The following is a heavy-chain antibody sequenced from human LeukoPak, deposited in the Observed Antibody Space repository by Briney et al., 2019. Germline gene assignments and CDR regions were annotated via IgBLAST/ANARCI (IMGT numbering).Heavy chain of an antibody. Sequence: PSETLSLTCTVSGGSISSYYWSWIRQPPGKGLEWIGYIYYSGSTNYNPSLKSRVTISVDTSKNQFSLKLSSVTAADTAVYYCASSYSSGWSGIDYWGQGTLVTVSS. CDR3: ASSYSSGWSGIDY. V-gene: IGHV4-59*08. J-gene: IGHJ4*02. CDR1: GGSISSYY. D-gene: IGHD6-19*01. CDR2: IYYSGST.